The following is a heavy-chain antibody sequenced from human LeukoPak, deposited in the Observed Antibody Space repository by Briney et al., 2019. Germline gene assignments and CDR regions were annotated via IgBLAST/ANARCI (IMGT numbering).Heavy chain of an antibody. CDR2: ISAYNGNT. D-gene: IGHD3-16*01. J-gene: IGHJ6*02. CDR3: ARDFKFRVVWSLGGSYYYYYYGMDV. V-gene: IGHV1-18*01. CDR1: GYTFTSYG. Sequence: ASVKVSCKASGYTFTSYGISWVRQAPGQGLEWMGWISAYNGNTNYAQKLQGRVTMTTDTSTSTAYMELRSLRSDDTAVYYCARDFKFRVVWSLGGSYYYYYYGMDVWGQGTTVTVSS.